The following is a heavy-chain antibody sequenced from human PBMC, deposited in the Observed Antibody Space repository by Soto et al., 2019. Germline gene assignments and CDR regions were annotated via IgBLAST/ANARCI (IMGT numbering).Heavy chain of an antibody. J-gene: IGHJ4*02. CDR2: ISGSGGTT. Sequence: EVQLLESGGGLVQPGGSLRLSCAASGFTFSSYAMSWVRQAPGKGLEWVSAISGSGGTTYYADSVKGRFTISRDNSKDTLYLQMNTLRTENTAVYYCANFSRSSYYDSSAYHWGQGTLVTVSS. CDR1: GFTFSSYA. CDR3: ANFSRSSYYDSSAYH. V-gene: IGHV3-23*01. D-gene: IGHD3-22*01.